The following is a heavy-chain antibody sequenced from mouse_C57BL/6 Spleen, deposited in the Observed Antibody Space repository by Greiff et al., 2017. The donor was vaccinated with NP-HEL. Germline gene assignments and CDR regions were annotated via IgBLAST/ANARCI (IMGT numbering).Heavy chain of an antibody. J-gene: IGHJ2*01. CDR2: IDPSDSET. CDR3: ARLDGKEDY. V-gene: IGHV1-52*01. CDR1: GYTFTSYW. D-gene: IGHD2-1*01. Sequence: QVQLQQPGAELVRPGSSVKLSCKASGYTFTSYWMHWVKQRPIQGLEWIGNIDPSDSETHYNQKFKDKATLTVDKSSSTAYMQLSSLTAEDSAVYYCARLDGKEDYWGQGTTLTVSS.